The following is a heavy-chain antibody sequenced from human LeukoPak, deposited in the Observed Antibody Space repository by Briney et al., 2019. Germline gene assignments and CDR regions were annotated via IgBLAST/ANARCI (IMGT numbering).Heavy chain of an antibody. J-gene: IGHJ4*02. CDR1: GFTFSSYAMH. V-gene: IGHV4-30-4*01. CDR2: IYYSGST. CDR3: ARDDSSGDY. D-gene: IGHD6-25*01. Sequence: LRLSCAASGFTFSSYAMHWIRQPPGKGLEWIGYIYYSGSTYYNPSLKSRVTISVDTSKNQFSLKLSSVTAADTAVYYCARDDSSGDYWGQGTLVTVSS.